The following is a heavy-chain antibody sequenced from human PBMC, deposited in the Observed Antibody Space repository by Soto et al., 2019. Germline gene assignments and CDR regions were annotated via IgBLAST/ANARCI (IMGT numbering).Heavy chain of an antibody. CDR1: GFIFSDNG. CDR3: TIVRVADSALDH. Sequence: GVSLRLSCVGSGFIFSDNGMHWVRQTPGKGLEWVAFMSYGGSDTFYADSVKGRFTISIYNSKNTLFLHMSNLRAEDTAMYYCTIVRVADSALDHWGQGTLVTVSS. D-gene: IGHD3-10*02. CDR2: MSYGGSDT. J-gene: IGHJ4*02. V-gene: IGHV3-30*02.